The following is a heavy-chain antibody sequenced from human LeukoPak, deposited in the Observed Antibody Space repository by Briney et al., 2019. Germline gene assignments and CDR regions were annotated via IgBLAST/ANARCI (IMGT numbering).Heavy chain of an antibody. CDR3: ARDIYGDYVTFWYYYGMDV. D-gene: IGHD4-17*01. Sequence: GGSLRLSCAASGFTFSSYWKSWVRHAPGKGLEGVANIKQDGSEKYYVDSVKGRFTISRDNAKNSLYLQMNSLRAEDTAVYYCARDIYGDYVTFWYYYGMDVWGQGTTVTVSS. V-gene: IGHV3-7*01. CDR2: IKQDGSEK. CDR1: GFTFSSYW. J-gene: IGHJ6*02.